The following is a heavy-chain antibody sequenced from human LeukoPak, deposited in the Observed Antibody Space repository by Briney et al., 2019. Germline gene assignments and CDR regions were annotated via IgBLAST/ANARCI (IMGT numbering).Heavy chain of an antibody. CDR1: EFTFSSYA. D-gene: IGHD2-2*01. J-gene: IGHJ4*02. Sequence: GGSLRLSCAASEFTFSSYAMSWVRQAPGKGLEWVSAISGSGGSTYYADSVKGRFTISRDNSKNTLYLQMNSLRAEDTAVYYCAKGGYDPYCSSTSCYLYYFDYWGQGTLVTVSS. CDR3: AKGGYDPYCSSTSCYLYYFDY. CDR2: ISGSGGST. V-gene: IGHV3-23*01.